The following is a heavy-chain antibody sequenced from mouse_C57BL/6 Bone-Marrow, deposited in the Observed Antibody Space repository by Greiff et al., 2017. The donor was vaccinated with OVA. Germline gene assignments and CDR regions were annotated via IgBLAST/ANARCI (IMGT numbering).Heavy chain of an antibody. J-gene: IGHJ2*01. Sequence: QVHVKQPGTELVKPGASVKLSCKASGYTFTSYWMNWVKQRPGQGLEWIGDINPSNGGTNYNEKLKSKATLTVDKSSSTASMPLSSLTSEGSTVYYCARDGEFDYWGQGTTLTVSS. CDR3: ARDGEFDY. CDR2: INPSNGGT. V-gene: IGHV1-53*01. CDR1: GYTFTSYW.